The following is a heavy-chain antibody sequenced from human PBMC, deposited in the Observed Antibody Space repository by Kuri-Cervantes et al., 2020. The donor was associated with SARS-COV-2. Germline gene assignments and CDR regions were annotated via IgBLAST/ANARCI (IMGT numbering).Heavy chain of an antibody. V-gene: IGHV1/OR15-1*01. Sequence: ASVKVSCKVSGYIFTDYYMHWVRQAPGQELGWMGRINPNSGGTNYAQKFQGRVTMTRDTSISTAYTELSSLRSEDTATYYCARGRQVRLRFLEWLFEWFDPWGQGTLVTGSS. D-gene: IGHD3-3*01. CDR2: INPNSGGT. J-gene: IGHJ5*02. CDR1: GYIFTDYY. CDR3: ARGRQVRLRFLEWLFEWFDP.